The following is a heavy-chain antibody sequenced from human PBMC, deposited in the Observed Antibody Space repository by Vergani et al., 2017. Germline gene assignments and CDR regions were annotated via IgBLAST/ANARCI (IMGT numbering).Heavy chain of an antibody. Sequence: EVQLVQSGAEVKKPGESLRISCKGSGYSFTSYWISWVRQMPGKGLEWMGRIDPSDSYTNYSPSFQGHVTISAYKSISTAYLQWSSLKASDTAMYYCARHRGLLWFGELLRPQDDDGGQGTLVTVSS. CDR1: GYSFTSYW. V-gene: IGHV5-10-1*03. CDR2: IDPSDSYT. CDR3: ARHRGLLWFGELLRPQDDD. D-gene: IGHD3-10*01. J-gene: IGHJ4*02.